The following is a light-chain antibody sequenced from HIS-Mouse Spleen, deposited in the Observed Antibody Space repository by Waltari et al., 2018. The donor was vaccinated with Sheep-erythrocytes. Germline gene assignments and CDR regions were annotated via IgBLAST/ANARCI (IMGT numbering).Light chain of an antibody. CDR2: DVS. J-gene: IGLJ3*02. CDR3: CSYAGSYTWV. Sequence: SALPQPRSVSGSPGQSVPISCTGTIRDVGGSNYVSLYQQHPGKAPQLMIYDVSKRPSGVPDRFSGSKSGNTASLTISGLQAEDEADYYCCSYAGSYTWVFGGGTKLTVL. CDR1: IRDVGGSNY. V-gene: IGLV2-11*01.